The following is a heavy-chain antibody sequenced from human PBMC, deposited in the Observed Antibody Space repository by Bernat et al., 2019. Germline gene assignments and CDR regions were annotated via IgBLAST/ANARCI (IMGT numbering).Heavy chain of an antibody. CDR2: INHSGST. D-gene: IGHD6-19*01. V-gene: IGHV4-34*01. J-gene: IGHJ3*02. Sequence: QVQLQQWGAGLLKPSETLSLTCSVYGGSFSGYYWSWIRQPPGKGLEWIGEINHSGSTNYNPSLKSRVTISVDTSKNQFSLKLSSVTAADTAVYYGARGTVASPVGAFDIWGQGTMVTVSS. CDR3: ARGTVASPVGAFDI. CDR1: GGSFSGYY.